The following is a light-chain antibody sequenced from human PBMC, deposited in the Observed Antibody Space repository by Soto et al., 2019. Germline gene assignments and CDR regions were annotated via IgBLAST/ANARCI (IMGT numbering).Light chain of an antibody. V-gene: IGKV1-5*01. J-gene: IGKJ1*01. CDR1: QSISNW. CDR3: QQYNGYSWT. Sequence: DIQMTQSPSTLSASIGDIVTITCRASQSISNWLAWYQQKPWKAPKLLIYDVSTLEGGVPSRFSASGLGTEFTLTMSRLQSEEFATYYCQQYNGYSWTFGQGTKVEIK. CDR2: DVS.